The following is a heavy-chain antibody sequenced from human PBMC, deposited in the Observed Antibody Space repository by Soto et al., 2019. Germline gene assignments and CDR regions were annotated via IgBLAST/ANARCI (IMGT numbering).Heavy chain of an antibody. CDR2: IYYSGST. J-gene: IGHJ4*02. CDR3: ARDMGRKCGFDY. V-gene: IGHV4-31*03. Sequence: SETLSLTCTVSGGSISSGSYYWSWIRQLPGKGLEWIGYIYYSGSTYYNPSLKSRVTISVDTSKNQFSLKLNFVTAADTAVYYCARDMGRKCGFDYWGPGTLVTVTS. D-gene: IGHD2-15*01. CDR1: GGSISSGSYY.